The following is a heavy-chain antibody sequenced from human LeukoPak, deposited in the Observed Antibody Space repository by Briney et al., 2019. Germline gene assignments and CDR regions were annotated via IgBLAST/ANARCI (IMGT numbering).Heavy chain of an antibody. V-gene: IGHV4-39*07. CDR1: GGSISSSSYY. Sequence: SETLSLTCTVSGGSISSSSYYWGWIRQPPGKGLEWIGSIYYSGSTNYNPSLKSRVTISVDTSKNQFSLKLSSVTAADTAVYYCATYGITGTRKGKGDYWGQGTLVTVSS. D-gene: IGHD1-7*01. CDR2: IYYSGST. J-gene: IGHJ4*02. CDR3: ATYGITGTRKGKGDY.